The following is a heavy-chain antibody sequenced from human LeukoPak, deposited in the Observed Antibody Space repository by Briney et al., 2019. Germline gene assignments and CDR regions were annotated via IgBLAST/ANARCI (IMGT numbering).Heavy chain of an antibody. CDR3: ARADDGSYEYYFDY. J-gene: IGHJ4*02. Sequence: GGSLSLSCVASGFIFSSYWLSWLRQAPGKGLAWVANIKQDGSEKYYVDSVKGRFTISRDNAKNSLYLQMNSLRAEDTAVYYCARADDGSYEYYFDYWGQGTLVTVSS. V-gene: IGHV3-7*01. CDR1: GFIFSSYW. CDR2: IKQDGSEK. D-gene: IGHD1-26*01.